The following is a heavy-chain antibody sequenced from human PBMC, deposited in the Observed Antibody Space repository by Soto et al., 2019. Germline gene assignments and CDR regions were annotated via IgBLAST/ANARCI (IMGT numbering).Heavy chain of an antibody. CDR3: ARARCSGGSCYWDY. V-gene: IGHV3-53*04. D-gene: IGHD2-15*01. CDR2: IYSGGST. Sequence: GGSLRLSCAASGFTVSSNYMSWVRQAPGKGLEWVSVIYSGGSTYYADPVKGRFTISGQNSKNTLDLQMNSLRAEDTAVYYCARARCSGGSCYWDYWGQGTLVTVSS. CDR1: GFTVSSNY. J-gene: IGHJ4*02.